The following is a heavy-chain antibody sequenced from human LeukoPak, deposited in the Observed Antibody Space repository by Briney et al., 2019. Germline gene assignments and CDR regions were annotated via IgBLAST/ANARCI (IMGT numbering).Heavy chain of an antibody. V-gene: IGHV5-51*01. CDR3: ARHPWYYDFWSGYYHGFDY. Sequence: AESLKISCKGSGYSFTSYWIGWVRQMPGKGVELLGILYTGDSDTRYSPSFQDQLYISAVKTISTAYLQWSSLKASDTAMYYCARHPWYYDFWSGYYHGFDYWGQGTLVIVSS. CDR1: GYSFTSYW. CDR2: LYTGDSDT. J-gene: IGHJ4*02. D-gene: IGHD3-3*01.